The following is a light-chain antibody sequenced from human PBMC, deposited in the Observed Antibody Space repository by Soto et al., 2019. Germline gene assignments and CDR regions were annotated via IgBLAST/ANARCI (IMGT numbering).Light chain of an antibody. CDR1: QGISSY. CDR2: AAS. Sequence: AIRMTQSPSSLSASTGDRVTITCRASQGISSYLAWYQQKPRKAPKLLIYAASTLQSGVPSRFSGSGSGTDFTLTISCLQSEDFATYYCQQYYSYPLTVGPGTKVDIK. J-gene: IGKJ3*01. V-gene: IGKV1-8*01. CDR3: QQYYSYPLT.